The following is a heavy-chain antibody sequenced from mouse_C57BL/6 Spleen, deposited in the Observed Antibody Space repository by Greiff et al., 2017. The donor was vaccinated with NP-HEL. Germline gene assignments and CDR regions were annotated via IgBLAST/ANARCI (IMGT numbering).Heavy chain of an antibody. CDR1: GYAFSSYW. CDR3: ARGGTTVVAPFAY. CDR2: IYPGDGDT. D-gene: IGHD1-1*01. V-gene: IGHV1-80*01. Sequence: VQLQQSGAELVKPGASVKISCTASGYAFSSYWMNWVKQRPGTGLEWIGQIYPGDGDTNYNGKFKGKATLTADKSSSTAYMQLSSLTSEDSAVYFCARGGTTVVAPFAYWGQGTLVTVSA. J-gene: IGHJ3*01.